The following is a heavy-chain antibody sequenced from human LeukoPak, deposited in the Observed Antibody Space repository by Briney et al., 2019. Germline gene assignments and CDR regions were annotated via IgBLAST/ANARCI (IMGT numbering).Heavy chain of an antibody. Sequence: LETLSLTCAVSGGSFSSGDYCGWIRPSPGKGLEWIGEINQSGVTNYNPSLKSRVTISVDTSKNQFSLNLRSVTAADTAVYYCAKVYYYVDVWGKGTTVTVSS. CDR3: AKVYYYVDV. CDR2: INQSGVT. V-gene: IGHV4-34*01. CDR1: GGSFSSGDY. J-gene: IGHJ6*03.